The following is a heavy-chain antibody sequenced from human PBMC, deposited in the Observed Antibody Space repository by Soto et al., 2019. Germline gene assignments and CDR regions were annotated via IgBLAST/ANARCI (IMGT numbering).Heavy chain of an antibody. CDR2: ISGSGGST. CDR3: AKDRTVVVPAYYFDY. Sequence: PGGSLRLSCAASGFTFSSYAMSWVRQAPGKGLEWVSAISGSGGSTYYADSVKGRFTISRDNSKNTLYLQMNSLRAEDTAVYYCAKDRTVVVPAYYFDYWGQGTLVTSPQ. CDR1: GFTFSSYA. J-gene: IGHJ4*02. D-gene: IGHD2-2*01. V-gene: IGHV3-23*01.